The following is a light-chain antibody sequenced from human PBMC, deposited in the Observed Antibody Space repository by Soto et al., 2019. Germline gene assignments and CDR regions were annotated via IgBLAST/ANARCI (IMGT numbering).Light chain of an antibody. CDR2: KAS. Sequence: DIQMTQSPSTLSGSVGDRVTITCRSIETISSWLAWYQRKPGKAPKLLIYKASTLTSGVPSRFSGSGYGTEFTLTISSLEPDDFATDYCQQYNSYSDAFGQGTKVELK. CDR1: ETISSW. V-gene: IGKV1-5*03. J-gene: IGKJ1*01. CDR3: QQYNSYSDA.